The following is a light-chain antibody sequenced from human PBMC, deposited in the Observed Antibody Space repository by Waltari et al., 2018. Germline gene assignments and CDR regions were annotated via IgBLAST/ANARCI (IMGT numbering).Light chain of an antibody. V-gene: IGKV4-1*01. J-gene: IGKJ2*01. CDR1: LYNSNKKIY. Sequence: LYNSNKKIYSAWHQQNRSQYPILLISCASNLQAGVPDRFRGSGSGTDFTPLTRCLPAAEVVVYYSQQYFDTLGEPTFGQGTKLEIK. CDR3: QQYFDTLGEPT. CDR2: CAS.